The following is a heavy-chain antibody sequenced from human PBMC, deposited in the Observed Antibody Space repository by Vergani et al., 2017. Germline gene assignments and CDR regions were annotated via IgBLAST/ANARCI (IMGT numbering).Heavy chain of an antibody. J-gene: IGHJ4*02. CDR3: ARGGGSYYSIVED. V-gene: IGHV1-46*01. CDR1: GYTFTSYY. Sequence: QVQLVQSGAEVKKPGASVKVSCKASGYTFTSYYMHWVRQAPGQGLEWMGIINPSGGSTSYAQKFQGRVTMTRDTSTSTVYMELRSLRSEDTTVYYCARGGGSYYSIVEDWGQGTLVTVSS. CDR2: INPSGGST. D-gene: IGHD1-26*01.